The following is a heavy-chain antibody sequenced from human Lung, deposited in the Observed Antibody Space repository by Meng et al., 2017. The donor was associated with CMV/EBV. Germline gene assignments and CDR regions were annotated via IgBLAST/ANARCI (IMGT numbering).Heavy chain of an antibody. CDR1: GFTFGDYA. D-gene: IGHD6-19*01. Sequence: GESLKISCRASGFTFGDYAMSWVRQAPGKGLEWVGFIRSKGYGGTIEYAASVKGRFTISRDDSKSIAYLQMSSLKTEDTAVYYCTRGHSSGIWGQGTLVTVSS. V-gene: IGHV3-49*04. CDR2: IRSKGYGGTI. J-gene: IGHJ4*02. CDR3: TRGHSSGI.